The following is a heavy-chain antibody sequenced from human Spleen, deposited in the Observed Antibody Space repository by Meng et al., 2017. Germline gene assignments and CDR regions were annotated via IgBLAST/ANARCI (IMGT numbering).Heavy chain of an antibody. V-gene: IGHV4-38-2*01. Sequence: GSLRLSCAVSGYSISSGYNWGWIRQPPGKGLEWIGEINHSGSTNYNPSLKSRVTISVDTSKNQFSLKLSSVTAADTAVYYCARGYGSGSYYKYYYYYYGMDVWGQGTTVTVSS. J-gene: IGHJ6*02. CDR1: GYSISSGYN. D-gene: IGHD3-10*01. CDR2: INHSGST. CDR3: ARGYGSGSYYKYYYYYYGMDV.